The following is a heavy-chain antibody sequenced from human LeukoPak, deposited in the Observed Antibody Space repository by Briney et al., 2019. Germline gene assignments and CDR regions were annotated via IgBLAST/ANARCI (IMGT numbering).Heavy chain of an antibody. V-gene: IGHV1-2*02. Sequence: ASVKVSCKASGITVTDYFIHWVRQPPGQGLEWMGWINPHNGGTNYAQKFRGRVTMTRDTSINTVYMELTRLTSDDTAIYYCAGHSSSSDGWFDPWGQGTLVTVSS. CDR1: GITVTDYF. D-gene: IGHD6-6*01. CDR3: AGHSSSSDGWFDP. J-gene: IGHJ5*02. CDR2: INPHNGGT.